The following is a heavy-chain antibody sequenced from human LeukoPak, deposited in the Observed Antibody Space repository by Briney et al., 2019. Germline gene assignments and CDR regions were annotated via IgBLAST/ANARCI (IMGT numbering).Heavy chain of an antibody. D-gene: IGHD4-17*01. CDR2: ISGSGGST. CDR1: GFTFSSYA. CDR3: AKVDRYPLSGDYSGDYFDY. V-gene: IGHV3-23*01. Sequence: GGSLRLSCAASGFTFSSYAMSWVRQAPGKGLEWVSAISGSGGSTYYADSVKGRFTISRDNSKNTLYPQMNSLRAEDTAVYYCAKVDRYPLSGDYSGDYFDYWGQGTLVTVSS. J-gene: IGHJ4*02.